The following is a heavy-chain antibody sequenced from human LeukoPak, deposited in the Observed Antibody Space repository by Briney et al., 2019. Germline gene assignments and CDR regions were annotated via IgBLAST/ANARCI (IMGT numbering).Heavy chain of an antibody. CDR1: GGTFSSYA. Sequence: ASVKVSCKASGGTFSSYAISWVRQAPGQGLEWMGRIIPILGIANYAQKFQGRVTITADKSTSTAYMELSSLRSEDTAVYYCARDPSIAVAGIFDYWGQGTLVTVSS. CDR3: ARDPSIAVAGIFDY. D-gene: IGHD6-19*01. J-gene: IGHJ4*02. CDR2: IIPILGIA. V-gene: IGHV1-69*04.